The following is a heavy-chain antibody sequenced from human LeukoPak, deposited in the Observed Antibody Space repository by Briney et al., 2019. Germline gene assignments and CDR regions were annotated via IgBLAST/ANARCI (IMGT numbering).Heavy chain of an antibody. CDR1: GGSISNYY. V-gene: IGHV4-4*07. CDR2: ISSSGNT. Sequence: TSETLSLTCTVSGGSISNYYWSWIRQPAGKGLEWIGRISSSGNTDYNPSLKSRLTMSVDMSKNQFSLKLNSVTAADTAVYYCASEGRSSTPGYWGQGTLVTVSS. CDR3: ASEGRSSTPGY. J-gene: IGHJ4*02. D-gene: IGHD2-15*01.